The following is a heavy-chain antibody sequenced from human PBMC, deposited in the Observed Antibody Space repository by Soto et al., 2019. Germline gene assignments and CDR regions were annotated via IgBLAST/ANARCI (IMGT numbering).Heavy chain of an antibody. CDR2: IKQDGSEK. CDR1: GFTFSSYW. Sequence: EVQLVESGGGLVQPGGSLRLSCAASGFTFSSYWMSWVRQAPGKGLEWVANIKQDGSEKYYVDSVKGRFTISRDNAKNSLYLQMNSLRAEDTAVYYCARVDFDHASNYYYYYYYMDVWGKGTTVTVSS. CDR3: ARVDFDHASNYYYYYYYMDV. V-gene: IGHV3-7*01. D-gene: IGHD3-9*01. J-gene: IGHJ6*03.